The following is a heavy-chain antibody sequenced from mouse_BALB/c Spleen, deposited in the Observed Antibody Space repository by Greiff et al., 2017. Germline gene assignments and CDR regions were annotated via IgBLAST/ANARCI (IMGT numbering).Heavy chain of an antibody. CDR2: ISSGGSYT. CDR3: ARHGGQR. V-gene: IGHV5-6*01. D-gene: IGHD3-3*01. Sequence: EVQLVESGGDLVKPGGSLKLSCAASGFTFSSYGMSWVRQTPDKRLEWVATISSGGSYTYYPDSVKGRFTISRDNAKNTLYLQMSSLKSEDTAMYYCARHGGQRGGQGTSVTVSS. CDR1: GFTFSSYG. J-gene: IGHJ4*01.